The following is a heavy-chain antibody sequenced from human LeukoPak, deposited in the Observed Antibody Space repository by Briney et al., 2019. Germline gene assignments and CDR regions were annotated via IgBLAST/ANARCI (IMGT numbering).Heavy chain of an antibody. Sequence: GASVKVSCKASGGTFSSYAISWVRQAPGQGLEWMGGIIPIFGTANYAQKFQGRVTITAGESTSTAYMELSSLRSEDTAVYYCAREIAVAGTTDYYYYMDVWGKGTTVTVSS. V-gene: IGHV1-69*13. D-gene: IGHD6-19*01. J-gene: IGHJ6*03. CDR3: AREIAVAGTTDYYYYMDV. CDR1: GGTFSSYA. CDR2: IIPIFGTA.